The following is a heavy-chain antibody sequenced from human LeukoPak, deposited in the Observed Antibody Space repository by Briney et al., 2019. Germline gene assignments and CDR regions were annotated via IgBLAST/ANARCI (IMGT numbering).Heavy chain of an antibody. CDR2: ICGSGGGP. V-gene: IGHV3-23*01. J-gene: IGHJ4*02. CDR1: GFIFSSYA. D-gene: IGHD2-15*01. Sequence: GGSLSLSCAPWGFIFSSYAMSCVRHAPGKGLEWVSVICGSGGGPYYADSVKGRFTHSRDNSKNTLYLQMNSLRAEDTAVYYCAKDYCSGSSCYSGLDFWGEGALVTVST. CDR3: AKDYCSGSSCYSGLDF.